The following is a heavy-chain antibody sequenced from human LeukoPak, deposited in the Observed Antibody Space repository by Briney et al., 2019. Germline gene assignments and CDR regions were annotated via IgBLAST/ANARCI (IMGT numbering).Heavy chain of an antibody. J-gene: IGHJ4*02. CDR2: IYTGGST. V-gene: IGHV3-66*01. CDR3: ARDNEIVVVPAAINFDY. CDR1: GFTVSSNY. D-gene: IGHD2-2*01. Sequence: GGSLRLSCAASGFTVSSNYMSWVRQAPGKGLEWVSVIYTGGSTYHADSVKGRFTISRDNSKNTLYLQMNSLRAEDTAVYYCARDNEIVVVPAAINFDYWGQGTLVTVSS.